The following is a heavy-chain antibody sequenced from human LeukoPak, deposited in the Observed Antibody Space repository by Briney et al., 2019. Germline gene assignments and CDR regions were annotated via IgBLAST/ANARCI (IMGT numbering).Heavy chain of an antibody. Sequence: PGGSLRLSCVASGFTFSSRDWMTWVRQAPGKGLEWVANIKQDGSEKNYVDSVKGRFTISRDNAKNSVDLQMNSLRVEDTAVYYCARGQNAFDIWGQGTMVTVSS. CDR3: ARGQNAFDI. J-gene: IGHJ3*02. V-gene: IGHV3-7*01. CDR2: IKQDGSEK. CDR1: GFTFSSRDW.